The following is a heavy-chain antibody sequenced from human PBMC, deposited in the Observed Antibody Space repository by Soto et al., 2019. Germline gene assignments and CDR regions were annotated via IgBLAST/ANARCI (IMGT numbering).Heavy chain of an antibody. CDR1: GYTFSGHY. Sequence: ASVKVSCKASGYTFSGHYMHWIRQAPGQGPEWLGWINANSGDTDRAPKFQDRLTMTRDTSISTAYMELSRLRAEDTAVYYCARESEDLTSNFDYWGQGTLVTVSS. CDR3: ARESEDLTSNFDY. V-gene: IGHV1-2*02. CDR2: INANSGDT. J-gene: IGHJ4*02.